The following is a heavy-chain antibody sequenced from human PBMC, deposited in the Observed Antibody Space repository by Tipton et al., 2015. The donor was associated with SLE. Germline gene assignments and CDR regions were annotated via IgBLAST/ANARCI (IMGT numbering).Heavy chain of an antibody. Sequence: LRLSCNVSGGSISSYYWSWIRQPPGKGLEWIGYIYYSGSTNYNPSLKSRVTISVDTSKNQFSLKLSSVTAADTAVYYCARDLNGYNRGWYYYMDVWGKGTTVTVSS. CDR1: GGSISSYY. D-gene: IGHD5-24*01. J-gene: IGHJ6*03. V-gene: IGHV4-59*01. CDR3: ARDLNGYNRGWYYYMDV. CDR2: IYYSGST.